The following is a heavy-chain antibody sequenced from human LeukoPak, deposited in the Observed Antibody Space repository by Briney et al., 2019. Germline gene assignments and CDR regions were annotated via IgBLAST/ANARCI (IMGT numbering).Heavy chain of an antibody. J-gene: IGHJ4*02. CDR1: GFTFSTYN. D-gene: IGHD6-13*01. V-gene: IGHV3-21*04. CDR2: ISSSSSYI. CDR3: ARDGTAVGINYDY. Sequence: GGSLRLSCAASGFTFSTYNMNWVRQAPGKGLEWVSSISSSSSYIYYADSVKGRFTISRDNAKNSLYLQMNSLRAEDTAVYYCARDGTAVGINYDYWGQGTLVTVSS.